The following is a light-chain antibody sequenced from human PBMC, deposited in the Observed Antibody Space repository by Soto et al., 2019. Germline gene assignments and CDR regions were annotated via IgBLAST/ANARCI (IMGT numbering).Light chain of an antibody. CDR3: HSYNTAAFT. V-gene: IGKV1-27*01. Sequence: DIQMTQSPSSLSASVGDRVTITCRASQDIRNYLAWYQQRPGKVPTLLIYGASTLQSGVPSRFSGSGSGTDYTLSISSLQPEDVATYYCHSYNTAAFTFGPGNKVDIK. J-gene: IGKJ3*01. CDR1: QDIRNY. CDR2: GAS.